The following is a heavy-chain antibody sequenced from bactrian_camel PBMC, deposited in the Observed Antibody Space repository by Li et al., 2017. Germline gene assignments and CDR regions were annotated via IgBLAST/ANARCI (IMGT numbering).Heavy chain of an antibody. Sequence: HVQLVESGGGSVQAGGSLRLSCAASGYTDRRYCMGWFRQAAGKQREWVSSLNTDGSTGYADSVKGRFTISRDNAKNTVYLQMNSLKPEDSAMYYCAVDMSTWNGMLGYRPRPSRFDYWGQGTQVTVS. CDR3: AVDMSTWNGMLGYRPRPSRFDY. CDR2: LNTDGST. V-gene: IGHV3S53*01. CDR1: GYTDRRYC. J-gene: IGHJ4*01. D-gene: IGHD1*01.